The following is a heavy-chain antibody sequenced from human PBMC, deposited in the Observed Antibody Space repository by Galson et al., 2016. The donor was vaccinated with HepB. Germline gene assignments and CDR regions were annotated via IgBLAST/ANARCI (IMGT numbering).Heavy chain of an antibody. CDR2: ISYDGNKK. J-gene: IGHJ1*01. D-gene: IGHD1-14*01. V-gene: IGHV3-30-3*01. Sequence: SLRLSCAASGFTMTTYVIHWLRQAPGKGLEWVAVISYDGNKKNYADSVRGRFTISRDNSKNTLFLQMNSLRAEDTALYYCARSVPSIEPYAEYFLHWGQAILVTVSS. CDR1: GFTMTTYV. CDR3: ARSVPSIEPYAEYFLH.